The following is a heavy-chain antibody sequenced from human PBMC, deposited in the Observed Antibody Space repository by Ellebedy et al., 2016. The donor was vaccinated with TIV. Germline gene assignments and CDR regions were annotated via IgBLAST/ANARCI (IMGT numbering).Heavy chain of an antibody. CDR1: GFTFSSYW. CDR2: IKQDGSEK. CDR3: ARGSSSWHLGFY. V-gene: IGHV3-7*04. J-gene: IGHJ4*02. D-gene: IGHD6-13*01. Sequence: GESLKISCAASGFTFSSYWMSWVRQAPGKGLEWVANIKQDGSEKYYVDSVKGRFTISRDNAKNSLYLQMNSLRAEDTAVYYCARGSSSWHLGFYWGQGTLVTVS.